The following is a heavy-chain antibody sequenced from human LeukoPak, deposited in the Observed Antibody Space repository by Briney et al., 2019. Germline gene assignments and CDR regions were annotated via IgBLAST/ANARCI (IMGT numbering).Heavy chain of an antibody. CDR3: ARGGPDHAFDF. CDR1: GFIFSSYW. Sequence: PGGSLRLSCAASGFIFSSYWMYWVRQAPGRGLEYVSRINNDGGGKTYAESVKGRFTVSRDNGKNTVFLQMNSLRAEDTAMYYCARGGPDHAFDFWGQGTMVTVSS. V-gene: IGHV3-74*01. D-gene: IGHD1-14*01. CDR2: INNDGGGK. J-gene: IGHJ3*01.